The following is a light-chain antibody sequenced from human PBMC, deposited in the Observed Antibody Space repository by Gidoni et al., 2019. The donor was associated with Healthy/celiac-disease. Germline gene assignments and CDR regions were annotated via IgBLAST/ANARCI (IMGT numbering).Light chain of an antibody. CDR1: SSDVGGYNY. Sequence: QSALTQPHSASGSPGQSVTISCTGTSSDVGGYNYVSWYQQHPGKAPKLMIYEFSKRPSGVPDRFSGSKSGNTASLTVSGLQAEDEADYYCSSYAGSNKLVFGGGTRLTVL. J-gene: IGLJ3*02. CDR2: EFS. CDR3: SSYAGSNKLV. V-gene: IGLV2-8*01.